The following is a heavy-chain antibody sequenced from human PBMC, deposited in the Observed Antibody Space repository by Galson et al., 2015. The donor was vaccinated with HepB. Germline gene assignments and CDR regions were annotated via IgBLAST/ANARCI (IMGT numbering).Heavy chain of an antibody. CDR3: ARVPPPRYRSGWYGEYFQH. D-gene: IGHD6-13*01. J-gene: IGHJ1*01. V-gene: IGHV1-3*01. CDR1: GYTFTSYA. CDR2: INAGNGNT. Sequence: SVKVSCKASGYTFTSYAMHWVRQAPGQRLEWMGWINAGNGNTKYSDKFQGRVTITRDTSASTAYMELSRLRSEDTAVYYCARVPPPRYRSGWYGEYFQHWGQGTLVTVSS.